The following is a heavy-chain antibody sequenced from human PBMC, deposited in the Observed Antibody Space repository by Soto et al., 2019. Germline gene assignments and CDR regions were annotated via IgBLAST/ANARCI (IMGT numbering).Heavy chain of an antibody. CDR2: ISGSGGST. Sequence: EVQLLESGGGLVQPGGSLRLSCAASGFTLSSYAMSWVLQAPGKGLEWVSAISGSGGSTYYADSVKGRFTISRDNSKNTLYLQMNSLRAEDTAVYYCAKGDFWSGTNGDYWGQGTLVTVSS. CDR3: AKGDFWSGTNGDY. CDR1: GFTLSSYA. D-gene: IGHD3-3*01. J-gene: IGHJ4*02. V-gene: IGHV3-23*01.